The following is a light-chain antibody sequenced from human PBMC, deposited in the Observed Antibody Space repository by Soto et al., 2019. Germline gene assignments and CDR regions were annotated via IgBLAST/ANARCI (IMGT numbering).Light chain of an antibody. CDR1: SSDVGGYNY. CDR3: SSYAGSNREV. V-gene: IGLV2-8*01. J-gene: IGLJ1*01. CDR2: EVS. Sequence: SLLTQPPSPSGSPGQSVTISCTGTSSDVGGYNYVSWYQHHPGKAPKFLIYEVSKRPSGVPDRFSGSKSGNTASLTVSGLQAEDEADYYCSSYAGSNREVFGTGTKVTVL.